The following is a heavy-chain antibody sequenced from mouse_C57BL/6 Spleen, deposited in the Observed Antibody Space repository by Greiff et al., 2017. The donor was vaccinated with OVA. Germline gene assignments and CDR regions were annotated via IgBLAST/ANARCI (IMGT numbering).Heavy chain of an antibody. V-gene: IGHV5-16*01. D-gene: IGHD2-3*01. CDR1: GFTFSDYY. CDR3: AREEGYEAMDY. Sequence: EVKLMESEGGLVQPGSSMKLSCTASGFTFSDYYMAWVRQVPEKGLEWVANINYDGSSTYYLDSLKSRFIISRDNAKNILYLQMSSLKSEDTATYYCAREEGYEAMDYWGQGTSVTVSS. CDR2: INYDGSST. J-gene: IGHJ4*01.